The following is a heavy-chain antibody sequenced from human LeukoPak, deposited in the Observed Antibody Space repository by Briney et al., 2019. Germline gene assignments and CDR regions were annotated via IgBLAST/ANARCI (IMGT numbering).Heavy chain of an antibody. CDR3: TRDHGLDV. J-gene: IGHJ6*02. CDR2: INSDGSAT. CDR1: GLTFSNYM. V-gene: IGHV3-74*01. Sequence: GGSLRLSCAASGLTFSNYMMHWVRQAPGKGLMWVSQINSDGSATSCADPVKGRCTISRDNAKNMLYLEMNSLRVEDTAVYFCTRDHGLDVWGQGTTVTVSS.